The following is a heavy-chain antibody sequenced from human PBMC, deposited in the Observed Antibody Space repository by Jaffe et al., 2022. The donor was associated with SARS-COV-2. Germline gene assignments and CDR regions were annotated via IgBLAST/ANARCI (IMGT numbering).Heavy chain of an antibody. Sequence: EVQLVESGGGLVQPGRSLRLSCAASGFTFDDYAMHWVRQAPGKGLEWVSGISWNSGSIGYADSVKGRFTISRDNAKNSLYLQMNSLRAEDTALYYCAKATTVTTLPFDYWGQGTLVTVSS. CDR2: ISWNSGSI. D-gene: IGHD4-17*01. V-gene: IGHV3-9*01. J-gene: IGHJ4*02. CDR3: AKATTVTTLPFDY. CDR1: GFTFDDYA.